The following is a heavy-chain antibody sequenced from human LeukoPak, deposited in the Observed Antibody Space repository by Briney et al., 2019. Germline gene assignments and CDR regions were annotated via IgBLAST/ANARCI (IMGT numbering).Heavy chain of an antibody. CDR2: IKEDGSEK. CDR1: GFTFNYYW. D-gene: IGHD1-7*01. V-gene: IGHV3-7*01. Sequence: GGSLRLSCAASGFTFNYYWMRWVRQAPGKGLEWVATIKEDGSEKYYVDSVRGRITVSIDNAKNSLYLQMSSLRVEDTAVYYCESTTGPWGQGTLVTVSS. J-gene: IGHJ5*02. CDR3: ESTTGP.